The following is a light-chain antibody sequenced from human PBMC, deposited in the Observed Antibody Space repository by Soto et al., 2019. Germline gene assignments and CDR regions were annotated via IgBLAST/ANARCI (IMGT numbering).Light chain of an antibody. V-gene: IGLV2-14*01. Sequence: QSALTQPASVFGSPGQSITISCTGTSSDVGGYNYVSWYQQRPGKAPKLMIYEVSNRPSGVSNRFSGSKSGNTASLTISGLQAVDEADYYCTSYTSISLYVFGTGTKVTVL. CDR2: EVS. J-gene: IGLJ1*01. CDR1: SSDVGGYNY. CDR3: TSYTSISLYV.